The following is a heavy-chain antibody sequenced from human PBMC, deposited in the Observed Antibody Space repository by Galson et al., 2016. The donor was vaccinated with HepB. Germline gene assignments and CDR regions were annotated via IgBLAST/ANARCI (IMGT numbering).Heavy chain of an antibody. CDR2: INHSGST. J-gene: IGHJ5*02. V-gene: IGHV4-34*01. D-gene: IGHD3-3*01. CDR3: ARGRRGSGYYRVDWFDP. Sequence: SETLSLTCAVYGGSFSGYYWSWIRQSPGKGLEWIGEINHSGSTNYNPSLKSRVIISVDTSKKQCSLNLNSVTAADTAVYYCARGRRGSGYYRVDWFDPWGQGTLVTVSS. CDR1: GGSFSGYY.